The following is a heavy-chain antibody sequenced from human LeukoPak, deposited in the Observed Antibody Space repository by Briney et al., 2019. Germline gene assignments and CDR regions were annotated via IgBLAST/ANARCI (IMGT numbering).Heavy chain of an antibody. CDR3: ARATHDFGDYNDY. V-gene: IGHV3-53*01. J-gene: IGHJ4*02. CDR2: ICSGGKT. Sequence: PGGSLRLSCAASGFTISSNYMSWVRQAPGKGLEWVSIICSGGKTFYADSVKGRFTISRDNSKNTLYLQMNSLRAEDTAVYYCARATHDFGDYNDYWGQGTLVTVSS. CDR1: GFTISSNY. D-gene: IGHD4-17*01.